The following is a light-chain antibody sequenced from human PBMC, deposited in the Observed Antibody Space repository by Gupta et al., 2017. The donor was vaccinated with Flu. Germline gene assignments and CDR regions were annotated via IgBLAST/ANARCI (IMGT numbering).Light chain of an antibody. J-gene: IGKJ2*01. V-gene: IGKV1-39*01. CDR1: QSISNY. CDR2: SAS. CDR3: QQSYSALRT. Sequence: DIQMTQSPSSLSASVGDRVTITCRASQSISNYLNWYQQKLGKAPKLLIYSASSLQSGVPSRFSGSGSKTDFTLTISSLQPEDFATYYCQQSYSALRTFGQGTKLEIK.